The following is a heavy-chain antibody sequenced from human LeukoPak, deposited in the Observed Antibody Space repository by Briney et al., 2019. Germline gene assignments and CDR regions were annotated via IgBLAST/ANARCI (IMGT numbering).Heavy chain of an antibody. J-gene: IGHJ6*04. CDR1: GFTFSSYA. Sequence: GGSLGLSCAASGFTFSSYAMSWVRQAPGKGLEWVSAISGSGGSTYYADSVKGRFTISRDNSKNTLYLQMNSLRAEDTAVYYCANPAAGTSAHYYYGMDVWGKGTTVTVSS. D-gene: IGHD6-13*01. CDR2: ISGSGGST. V-gene: IGHV3-23*01. CDR3: ANPAAGTSAHYYYGMDV.